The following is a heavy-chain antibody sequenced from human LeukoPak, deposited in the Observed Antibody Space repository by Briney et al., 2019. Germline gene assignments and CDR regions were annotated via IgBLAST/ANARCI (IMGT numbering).Heavy chain of an antibody. CDR2: ISAYNGNT. CDR1: GYTFTSYG. CDR3: ARDLQSEGLGELSPNWFDP. D-gene: IGHD3-16*02. J-gene: IGHJ5*02. V-gene: IGHV1-18*04. Sequence: ASVKVSCKASGYTFTSYGISWVRQAPGQGLEWMGWISAYNGNTNYAQKLQGRVTMTTDTSTSTAYMELRSLRSDDTAVYYCARDLQSEGLGELSPNWFDPWGQGTLVTVPS.